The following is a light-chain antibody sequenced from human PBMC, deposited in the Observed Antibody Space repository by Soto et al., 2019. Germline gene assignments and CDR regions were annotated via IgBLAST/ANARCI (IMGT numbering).Light chain of an antibody. CDR3: MQTLQNYIT. CDR2: GAS. Sequence: VTLSRRASQSVSRRLVWYQQRPGQSPRLLISGASMRSSGVPLRFIGSGSGTDFTLTITSLEAEDVGVYYCMQTLQNYITFGQGTRLEIK. J-gene: IGKJ5*01. CDR1: QSVSRR. V-gene: IGKV3-11*01.